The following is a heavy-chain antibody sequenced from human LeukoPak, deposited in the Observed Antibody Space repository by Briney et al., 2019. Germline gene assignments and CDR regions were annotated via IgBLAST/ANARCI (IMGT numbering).Heavy chain of an antibody. D-gene: IGHD3-10*01. V-gene: IGHV1-18*01. J-gene: IGHJ3*02. CDR1: GYTFTSYG. Sequence: GASVKVSCKASGYTFTSYGISWVREAPGQGLEWMGWISAYNGNTNYAQKFQGRVTMTTDTSTSTAYMELWSLRSDDTAVYYCARHRGWFGELLFIGAFDIWGQGTMVTVSS. CDR2: ISAYNGNT. CDR3: ARHRGWFGELLFIGAFDI.